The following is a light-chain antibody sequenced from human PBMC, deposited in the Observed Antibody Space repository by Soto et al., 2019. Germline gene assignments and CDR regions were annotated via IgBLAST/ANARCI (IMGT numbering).Light chain of an antibody. J-gene: IGLJ2*01. Sequence: QSALTQPRSVSGSPGQSVTISCTGSSSDIGAYNYVSWYQQHPGKAPKLMIYDVTKRPSGVPDRFSGSKSGNTASLTISGLQADDEADYYCCSYASRYIFVFGGGTKLTVL. CDR2: DVT. CDR1: SSDIGAYNY. V-gene: IGLV2-11*01. CDR3: CSYASRYIFV.